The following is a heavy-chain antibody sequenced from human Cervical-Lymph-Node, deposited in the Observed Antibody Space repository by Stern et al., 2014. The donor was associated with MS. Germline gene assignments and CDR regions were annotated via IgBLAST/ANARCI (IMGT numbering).Heavy chain of an antibody. CDR3: ATYSSNWSPPWY. V-gene: IGHV1-46*01. CDR1: GDTFTSYY. D-gene: IGHD6-13*01. J-gene: IGHJ4*02. Sequence: MQLVDSGAEVKKPGASVKVSCKASGDTFTSYYMHWVRQAPGQGLEWLGIINPSGGSTHYAQKVQGRVTMTRDTSTSTVFMELSSLRSEDTAVYFCATYSSNWSPPWYWGQGTLVTVSS. CDR2: INPSGGST.